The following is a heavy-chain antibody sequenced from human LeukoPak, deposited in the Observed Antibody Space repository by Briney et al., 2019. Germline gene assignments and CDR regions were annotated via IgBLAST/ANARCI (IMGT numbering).Heavy chain of an antibody. CDR1: GFTFSSYS. J-gene: IGHJ4*02. CDR3: ARDAH. V-gene: IGHV3-48*01. Sequence: GGSLRLSCAASGFTFSSYSMNWVRQAPGKGLEWDSYISSSSRTIYYADSVKGRFTISRDNAKNSLYLQMNSLRAEDTAVYYCARDAHWGQGTLVTVSS. CDR2: ISSSSRTI.